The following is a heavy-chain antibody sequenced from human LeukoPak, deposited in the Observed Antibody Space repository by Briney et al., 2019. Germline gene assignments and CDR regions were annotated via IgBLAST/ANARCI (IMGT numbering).Heavy chain of an antibody. CDR2: IYSGGST. CDR3: ARASRSWHYDSSGYSSYFDY. Sequence: GGSLRLSCAASGFTFSSYWMHWVRQAPGKGLEWVSVIYSGGSTYYADSVKGRFTISRDNSKNTLYLQMNSLRAEDTAVYYCARASRSWHYDSSGYSSYFDYWGQGTLVTVSS. V-gene: IGHV3-53*01. D-gene: IGHD3-22*01. CDR1: GFTFSSYW. J-gene: IGHJ4*02.